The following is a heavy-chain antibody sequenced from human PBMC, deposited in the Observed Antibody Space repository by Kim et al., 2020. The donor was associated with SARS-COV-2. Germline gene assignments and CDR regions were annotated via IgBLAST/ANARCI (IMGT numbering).Heavy chain of an antibody. CDR3: ARWWVGGSYRFDY. Sequence: SVKVSCKASGGTFSSYAISWVRQAPGQGLEWMGGIIPIFGTANYAQKFQGRVTITADESTSTAYMELSSLRSEDTAVYYCARWWVGGSYRFDYWGQGTLVTVSS. V-gene: IGHV1-69*13. D-gene: IGHD1-26*01. CDR1: GGTFSSYA. CDR2: IIPIFGTA. J-gene: IGHJ4*02.